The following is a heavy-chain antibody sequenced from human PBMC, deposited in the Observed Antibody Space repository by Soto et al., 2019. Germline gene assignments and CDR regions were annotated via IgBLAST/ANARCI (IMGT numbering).Heavy chain of an antibody. J-gene: IGHJ3*02. Sequence: GAPVKVSCKTSGYTFTSYDSNWLRQATGQGLEWMGWMNPNSGNTGYAQKFQGRVTMTRNTSISTAYMELSSLRSGDTAVYYCARGPGDYEAAFDIWGQGTMVTVSS. CDR2: MNPNSGNT. D-gene: IGHD4-17*01. CDR1: GYTFTSYD. CDR3: ARGPGDYEAAFDI. V-gene: IGHV1-8*02.